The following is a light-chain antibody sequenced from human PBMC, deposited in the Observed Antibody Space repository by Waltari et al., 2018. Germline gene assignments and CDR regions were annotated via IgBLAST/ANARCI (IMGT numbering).Light chain of an antibody. CDR3: CSYAGLGIYV. J-gene: IGLJ1*01. Sequence: QSGLTQPASVSGSPVQSITISSTVTSNGVGTYNLVSWYQQYPGKAPQRMVYEVTKRTSGVSDRFSGSKSGNTASLTIYGLQSEDEADYYCCSYAGLGIYVFGTGTKVTVL. CDR1: SNGVGTYNL. V-gene: IGLV2-23*02. CDR2: EVT.